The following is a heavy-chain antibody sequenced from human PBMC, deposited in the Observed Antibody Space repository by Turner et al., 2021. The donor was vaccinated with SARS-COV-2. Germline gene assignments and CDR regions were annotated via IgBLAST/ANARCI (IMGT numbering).Heavy chain of an antibody. J-gene: IGHJ4*02. V-gene: IGHV3-9*01. CDR2: ISWNSGTI. CDR3: AKDRWYNWNYFDY. CDR1: GFTFGDYG. D-gene: IGHD1-20*01. Sequence: EVQLVESGGGLVQPGRSLRLSCAASGFTFGDYGMHWVRQAPGKGLEWVSGISWNSGTIGYADSVRGRVTISRDNDKNSLYLQMNSLRAEDTALYYCAKDRWYNWNYFDYWGQGTLVTVSS.